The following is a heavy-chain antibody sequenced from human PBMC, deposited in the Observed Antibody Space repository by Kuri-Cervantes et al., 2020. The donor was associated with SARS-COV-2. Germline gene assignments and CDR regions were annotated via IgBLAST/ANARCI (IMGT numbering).Heavy chain of an antibody. Sequence: GGSLRLSCAASGFTFGDYAMSWVRQAPGKGLEWVGFIRSKAYGGTTEYAASVKGRFTISRDDSKSIAYLQMNSLKTEDTAVYYCASSSSAHPWGQGTLVTVSS. J-gene: IGHJ5*02. V-gene: IGHV3-49*04. CDR1: GFTFGDYA. CDR2: IRSKAYGGTT. CDR3: ASSSSAHP. D-gene: IGHD6-6*01.